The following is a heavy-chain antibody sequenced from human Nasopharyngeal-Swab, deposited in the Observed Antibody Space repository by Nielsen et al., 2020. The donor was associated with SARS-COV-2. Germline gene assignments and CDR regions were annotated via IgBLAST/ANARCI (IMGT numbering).Heavy chain of an antibody. Sequence: SQTLSLTCAISGDSVSSNSAAWNWIRPSPSRGLEWLGRTYYRSKWYNDYAVSVKSRITINPDTSKNQFSLQLNSVTPEDTAVYYCARGTKTPGYSYGDAFDIWGQGTMVTVSS. CDR1: GDSVSSNSAA. V-gene: IGHV6-1*01. CDR3: ARGTKTPGYSYGDAFDI. J-gene: IGHJ3*02. CDR2: TYYRSKWYN. D-gene: IGHD5-18*01.